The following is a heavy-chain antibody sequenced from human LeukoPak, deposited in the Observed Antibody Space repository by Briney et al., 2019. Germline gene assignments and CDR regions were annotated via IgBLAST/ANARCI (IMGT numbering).Heavy chain of an antibody. J-gene: IGHJ6*03. CDR3: ARDSSSSYYYYYMDV. D-gene: IGHD6-6*01. CDR1: GGTFSSYA. V-gene: IGHV1-69*05. Sequence: SVKVSCKASGGTFSSYAISWVRQASGQGLEWMGRIIPIFGTANYAQKFQGRVTITTDESTSTAYMELSSLRSEDTAVYYCARDSSSSYYYYYMDVWGKGTTVTVSS. CDR2: IIPIFGTA.